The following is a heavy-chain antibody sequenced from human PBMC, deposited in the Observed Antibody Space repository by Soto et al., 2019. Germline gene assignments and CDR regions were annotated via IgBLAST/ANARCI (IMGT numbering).Heavy chain of an antibody. V-gene: IGHV4-59*01. J-gene: IGHJ6*02. Sequence: SETLSLTCTVSGGSISSYYWSWIRQPPGKGLEWIGYIYYSGSTNYNPSLKSRVTISVDTSKNQFSLKLSSVTAADTAVYYCARLRWDYYGMDVWGQGTTVTVSS. CDR3: ARLRWDYYGMDV. CDR1: GGSISSYY. CDR2: IYYSGST. D-gene: IGHD4-17*01.